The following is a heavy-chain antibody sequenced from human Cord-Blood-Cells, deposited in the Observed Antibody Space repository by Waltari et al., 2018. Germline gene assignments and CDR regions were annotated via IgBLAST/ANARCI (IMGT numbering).Heavy chain of an antibody. CDR1: GYSFTSHW. V-gene: IGHV5-51*03. D-gene: IGHD6-6*01. CDR2: IYPCHSDP. CDR3: ARARIAALAFDI. J-gene: IGHJ3*02. Sequence: EVQLVQSGAEVKKPGESLKISCKGSGYSFTSHWIGWVCQMPGQGLEWMGIIYPCHSDPRYSPSFQGQVTDSADKSISTAYQQWSSLKASDTAMYYCARARIAALAFDIWGQGTMVTVSS.